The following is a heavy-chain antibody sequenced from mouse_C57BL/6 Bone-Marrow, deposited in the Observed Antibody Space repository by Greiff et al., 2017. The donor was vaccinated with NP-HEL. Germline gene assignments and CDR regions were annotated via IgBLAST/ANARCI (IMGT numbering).Heavy chain of an antibody. V-gene: IGHV1-82*01. CDR3: AKPLANSYLDY. Sequence: QVQLQQSGPELVKPGASVKISCKASGYAFSSSWMNWVKQRPGKGLEWIGRIYPGDGDTNYNGKFKGKATLTADKSSSTAYMQLSSLTSEDSAVYFCAKPLANSYLDYWGQGTTLTVSS. CDR2: IYPGDGDT. CDR1: GYAFSSSW. J-gene: IGHJ2*01. D-gene: IGHD4-1*01.